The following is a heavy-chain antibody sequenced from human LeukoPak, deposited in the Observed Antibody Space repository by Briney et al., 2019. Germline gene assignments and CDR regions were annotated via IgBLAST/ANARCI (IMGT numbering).Heavy chain of an antibody. CDR3: AKGVSSSWSNDAFDI. V-gene: IGHV3-23*01. D-gene: IGHD6-13*01. CDR1: GFTFSSYA. Sequence: PGGSLRLSCAASGFTFSSYAMSWVRQAPGKGLEWVSAISGSGGSTYYADSVKGRFTISRDNSKNTLYLQMNSLRTEDTAVYYCAKGVSSSWSNDAFDIWGQGTMVTVSS. J-gene: IGHJ3*02. CDR2: ISGSGGST.